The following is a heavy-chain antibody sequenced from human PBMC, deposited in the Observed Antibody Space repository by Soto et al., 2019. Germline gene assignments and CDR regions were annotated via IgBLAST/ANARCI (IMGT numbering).Heavy chain of an antibody. J-gene: IGHJ4*02. Sequence: SETLSLTCTVSGGSISSYYWSWIRQPPGKGLEWIGYIYYSGSTNYNPSLKSRVTISVDTSKNQFSLKLSSVTAADTAVHYCARTGYSSSPGFDYWGQGTLVTVSS. CDR3: ARTGYSSSPGFDY. V-gene: IGHV4-59*01. CDR2: IYYSGST. CDR1: GGSISSYY. D-gene: IGHD6-6*01.